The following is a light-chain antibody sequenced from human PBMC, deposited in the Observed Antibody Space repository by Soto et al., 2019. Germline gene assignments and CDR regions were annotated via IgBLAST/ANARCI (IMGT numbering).Light chain of an antibody. CDR3: QQYGSSPCT. CDR1: QSVSSYY. Sequence: EIVLTQSPATLSLSPGERATLSCGASQSVSSYYLAWYQQKPGLAPRLLLFAASSKATGVPDRFSGSGSGTDFTLTISRLEPEHFAVYYCQQYGSSPCTFGPGTKVNI. V-gene: IGKV3D-20*01. CDR2: AAS. J-gene: IGKJ3*01.